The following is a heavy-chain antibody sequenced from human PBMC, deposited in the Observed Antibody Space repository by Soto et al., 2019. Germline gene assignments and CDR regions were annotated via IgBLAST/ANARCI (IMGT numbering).Heavy chain of an antibody. J-gene: IGHJ4*02. CDR2: IYYSGST. D-gene: IGHD6-19*01. CDR3: ARGASSGWNAGL. V-gene: IGHV4-31*03. Sequence: QVQLQESGPGLVKPSQTLSLTCTVSGGSISRGGYYWSWIRQHPVKGLEWIGYIYYSGSTYYNPSLKSRVTISVDTSKNQFSLKLSSVTAADTAVYYCARGASSGWNAGLWGQGTLVTVSS. CDR1: GGSISRGGYY.